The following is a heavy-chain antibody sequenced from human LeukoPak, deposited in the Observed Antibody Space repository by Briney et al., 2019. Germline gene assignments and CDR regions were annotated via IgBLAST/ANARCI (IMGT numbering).Heavy chain of an antibody. CDR1: GFTFSNYA. CDR2: INSDGRST. D-gene: IGHD4-23*01. CDR3: ATNYGGDSNY. Sequence: GGSLRLSCAAPGFTFSNYAMSWVRQAPGKGLVWVSGINSDGRSTTYADSVKGRFTISRNNAKNTLSLQMNSLRAEDTAVYYCATNYGGDSNYWGQGTLVTVSS. V-gene: IGHV3-74*01. J-gene: IGHJ4*02.